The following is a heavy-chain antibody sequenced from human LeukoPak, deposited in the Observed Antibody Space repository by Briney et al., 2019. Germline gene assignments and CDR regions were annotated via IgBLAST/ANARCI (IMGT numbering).Heavy chain of an antibody. J-gene: IGHJ4*02. CDR2: MNPNSGDT. CDR3: ARSSGWLFDY. CDR1: GYTFTGYY. V-gene: IGHV1-2*02. D-gene: IGHD6-19*01. Sequence: GASVKVSCKASGYTFTGYYMHWVRQAPGQGLEWMGWMNPNSGDTKYAQKFQGRVTTTRDMSIGTAYLELSRLRSDDAAVYYCARSSGWLFDYWGQGTLVTVSS.